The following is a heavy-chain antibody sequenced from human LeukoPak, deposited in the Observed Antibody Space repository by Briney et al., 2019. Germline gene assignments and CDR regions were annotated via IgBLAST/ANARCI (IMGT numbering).Heavy chain of an antibody. CDR3: AKCPWRTSCFLFDY. V-gene: IGHV3-30*02. D-gene: IGHD2-2*01. CDR2: VRYDGSNK. Sequence: GGSLRLSCAASGFTFSSYGMHWVRQAPGKGLEWGAFVRYDGSNKYYADSVKGRLTISRDNSKNTLYLQMNSLRAEDTAVYYCAKCPWRTSCFLFDYWGQGTLVTVSS. J-gene: IGHJ4*02. CDR1: GFTFSSYG.